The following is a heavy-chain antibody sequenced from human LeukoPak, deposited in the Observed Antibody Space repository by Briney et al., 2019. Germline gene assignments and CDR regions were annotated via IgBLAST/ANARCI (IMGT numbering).Heavy chain of an antibody. CDR3: AKAGRRVVHPFDP. CDR2: ISGSGGST. V-gene: IGHV3-23*01. D-gene: IGHD2-2*01. J-gene: IGHJ5*02. Sequence: RGSLRLSCAASGFTFNTFAMSWVRQAPGKGLEWVSAISGSGGSTYYADSVKGRFTISRDNSKNTLYLQMNSLRAEDTAVYYCAKAGRRVVHPFDPWGQGTLVTVSS. CDR1: GFTFNTFA.